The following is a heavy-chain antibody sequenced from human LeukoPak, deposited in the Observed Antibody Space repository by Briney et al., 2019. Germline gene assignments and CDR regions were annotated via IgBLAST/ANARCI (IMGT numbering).Heavy chain of an antibody. D-gene: IGHD3-16*02. CDR1: GGSFSGYY. V-gene: IGHV4-34*01. Sequence: SETLSLTCAVCGGSFSGYYWSCIRQPPGKGLEWIGEINHSGSTNYNPSLKSRVTISVDTSKNQFSLKLSSVTAADTAVYYCARGPTYYDYVWGSYRSRPFDYWGQGTLVTVSS. CDR3: ARGPTYYDYVWGSYRSRPFDY. J-gene: IGHJ4*02. CDR2: INHSGST.